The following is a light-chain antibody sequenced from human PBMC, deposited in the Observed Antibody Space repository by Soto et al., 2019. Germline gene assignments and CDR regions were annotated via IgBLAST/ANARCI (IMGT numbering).Light chain of an antibody. J-gene: IGKJ2*01. CDR1: QGISSF. Sequence: AIRMTQSPSSISASTGDRVTITCRASQGISSFLAWYQQKPGKAPKLLIYAAATLQRVAPSRFSASGSGTDFTLTISRLQSEDFATYFCQQYLSYPYTFGQGTKLEI. CDR3: QQYLSYPYT. CDR2: AAA. V-gene: IGKV1-8*01.